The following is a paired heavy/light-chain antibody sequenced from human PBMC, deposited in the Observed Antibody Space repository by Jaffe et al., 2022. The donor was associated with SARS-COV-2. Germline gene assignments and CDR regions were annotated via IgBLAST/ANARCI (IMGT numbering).Heavy chain of an antibody. CDR1: GVTFSNAW. CDR2: IKSKTDGETT. D-gene: IGHD3-16*01. CDR3: TKYYDGRVGALDI. V-gene: IGHV3-15*01. J-gene: IGHJ3*02. Sequence: EVQLVESGGDLVKPGGSLRLSCVGSGVTFSNAWMSWVRQAPGKGLEWVGRIKSKTDGETTEHAAPVKGRFTISRDDSKNTLYLQMNGLKTEDTAVYYCTKYYDGRVGALDIWGQGTMVTVSS.
Light chain of an antibody. CDR2: WAS. Sequence: DIVMTQSPDSLAVSLGERATISCKSSQSVLYSSNNQNYLAWYQQKPGQPPKLLIYWASTRESGVPDRISGSGSGTEFTLTISSLQAEDVAVYYCHQYYTTPLTFGGGTKVEIK. CDR3: HQYYTTPLT. CDR1: QSVLYSSNNQNY. V-gene: IGKV4-1*01. J-gene: IGKJ4*01.